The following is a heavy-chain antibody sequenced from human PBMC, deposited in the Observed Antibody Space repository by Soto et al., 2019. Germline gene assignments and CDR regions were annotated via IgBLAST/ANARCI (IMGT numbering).Heavy chain of an antibody. CDR3: AKVDSSGTTRSDY. Sequence: QVQLVQSGAEVKKPGSSVKVSCKASGGTLSSSTITWVRQAPGQGLEWMGRIIPLFGTTNYAQKLQGRVTIPADISTRTAYMELSSLRSEDTAMYYCAKVDSSGTTRSDYWGQGTLVTVSS. V-gene: IGHV1-69*08. D-gene: IGHD1-1*01. CDR1: GGTLSSST. CDR2: IIPLFGTT. J-gene: IGHJ4*02.